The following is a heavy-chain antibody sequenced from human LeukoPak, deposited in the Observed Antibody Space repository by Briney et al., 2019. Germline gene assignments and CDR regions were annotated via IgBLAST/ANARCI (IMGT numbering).Heavy chain of an antibody. CDR1: GFTFDDYA. V-gene: IGHV3-9*01. CDR2: ISWNSGSI. Sequence: PGRSLRLSCAASGFTFDDYAMHWVRQAPGKGLEWVSGISWNSGSIGYADSVKGRFTISRDNAKNSLYLQMNSLRAEDTAVYYCARFAGYSYGGWFDYWGQGTLVTVSP. CDR3: ARFAGYSYGGWFDY. J-gene: IGHJ4*02. D-gene: IGHD5-18*01.